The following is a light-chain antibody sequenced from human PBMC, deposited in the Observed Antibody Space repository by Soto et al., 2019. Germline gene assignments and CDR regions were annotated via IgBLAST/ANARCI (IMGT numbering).Light chain of an antibody. J-gene: IGKJ4*01. CDR2: GAS. CDR3: QQNNKWPPVT. Sequence: EVVMTQSPATVSVSPGEGVTLSCRASQTISNDLAWYQQKPGQAPRLLIYGASTRATGVPARFSGGGSGTEFPLTISSLQSEDFAFYYCQQNNKWPPVTFGGGTKVELK. V-gene: IGKV3-15*01. CDR1: QTISND.